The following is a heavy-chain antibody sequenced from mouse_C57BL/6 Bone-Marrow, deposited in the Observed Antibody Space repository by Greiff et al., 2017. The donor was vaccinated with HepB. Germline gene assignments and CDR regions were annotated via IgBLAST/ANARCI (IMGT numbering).Heavy chain of an antibody. D-gene: IGHD2-4*01. CDR2: ISYDGSN. V-gene: IGHV3-6*01. J-gene: IGHJ2*01. CDR1: GYSITSGYY. CDR3: ASSDYDDGY. Sequence: ESGPGLVKPSQSLSLTCSVTGYSITSGYYWNWIRQFPGNKLEWMGYISYDGSNNYNPSLKNRISITRDTSKNQFFLKLNSVTTEDTATYYCASSDYDDGYWGQGTTLTVSS.